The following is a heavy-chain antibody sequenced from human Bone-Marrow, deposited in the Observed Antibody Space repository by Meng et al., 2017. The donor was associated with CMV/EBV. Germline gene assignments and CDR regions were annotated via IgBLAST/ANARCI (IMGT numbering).Heavy chain of an antibody. V-gene: IGHV3-30-3*01. CDR2: ISYGGSNK. J-gene: IGHJ4*02. Sequence: LGGVGGRVVQPGWSRGLSCAGSGFTFSSYARHWVRQYPGKGLEWVAVISYGGSNKYYADSVKGRFTISRVNSKNTLYLQMNSLRAEDTAVYYCARGAPEVATIQYWGQGTLVTVSS. D-gene: IGHD5-24*01. CDR3: ARGAPEVATIQY. CDR1: GFTFSSYA.